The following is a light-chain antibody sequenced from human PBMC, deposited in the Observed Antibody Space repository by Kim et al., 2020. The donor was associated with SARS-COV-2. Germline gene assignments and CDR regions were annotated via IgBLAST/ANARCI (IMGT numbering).Light chain of an antibody. CDR3: QQLNGFPLT. Sequence: SASVGDRVTITCRASENVGSWLAWYQQKPGKAPSLLIYSTSTLHSGVPSRFSGSGSVTDFTLTVSSLQPEDSAVYYCQQLNGFPLTFGGGTKLEI. V-gene: IGKV1-12*01. J-gene: IGKJ4*01. CDR2: STS. CDR1: ENVGSW.